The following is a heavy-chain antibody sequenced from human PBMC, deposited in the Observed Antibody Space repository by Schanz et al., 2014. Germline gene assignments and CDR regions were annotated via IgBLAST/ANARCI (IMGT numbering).Heavy chain of an antibody. Sequence: QVQLVQSGAEVKKPGASVRVSCKASGYTFTSYDFNWVRQAPGQGLEWVGWISPYTGNTHYFDKMEGRVTMTTDTSTSTAYMELSSLRSEDTAVYYCARGYGDSPTDFWGQGTLVTVSS. V-gene: IGHV1-18*01. D-gene: IGHD4-17*01. CDR3: ARGYGDSPTDF. CDR1: GYTFTSYD. J-gene: IGHJ4*02. CDR2: ISPYTGNT.